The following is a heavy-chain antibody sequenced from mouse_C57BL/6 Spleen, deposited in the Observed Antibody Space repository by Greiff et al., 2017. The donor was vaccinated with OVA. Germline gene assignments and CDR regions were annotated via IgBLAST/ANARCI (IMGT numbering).Heavy chain of an antibody. CDR1: GFTFSSYA. CDR2: ISDGGSYT. V-gene: IGHV5-4*01. Sequence: EVQRVESGGGLVKPGGSLKLSCAASGFTFSSYAMSWVRQTPEKRLEWVATISDGGSYTYYPDNVKGRFTISRDNAKNNLYLQMSHLKSEDTAMYYCAREVWTYWGQGTLVTVSA. J-gene: IGHJ3*01. CDR3: AREVWTY.